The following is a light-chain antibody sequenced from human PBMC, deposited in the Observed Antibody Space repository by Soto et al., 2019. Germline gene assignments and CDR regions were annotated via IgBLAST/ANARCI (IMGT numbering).Light chain of an antibody. CDR1: QSVPTY. J-gene: IGKJ5*01. CDR3: QQYTGPPTT. Sequence: DTGLAQCRATLSWSPGGRATLSCRASQSVPTYLAWYQQRPGQAPRLLIYGASTRAAGIPDRFSGSGSGTDFTLTITSLEPEDSAVYFCQQYTGPPTTFGQGTRLEIK. V-gene: IGKV3-11*01. CDR2: GAS.